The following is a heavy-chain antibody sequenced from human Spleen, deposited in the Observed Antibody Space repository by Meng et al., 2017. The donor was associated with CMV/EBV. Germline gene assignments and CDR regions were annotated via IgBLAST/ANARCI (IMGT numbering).Heavy chain of an antibody. CDR3: AKSSYSNWFDP. V-gene: IGHV3-21*01. D-gene: IGHD1-26*01. CDR1: GFTFSSYA. Sequence: GESLKISCAASGFTFSSYAMSWVRQAPGKGLEWVSSINNSGDYIHYADSVKGRFTISRDNAKNSLYLQMNSLRAEDTAVFYCAKSSYSNWFDPWGQGTLVTVSS. CDR2: INNSGDYI. J-gene: IGHJ5*02.